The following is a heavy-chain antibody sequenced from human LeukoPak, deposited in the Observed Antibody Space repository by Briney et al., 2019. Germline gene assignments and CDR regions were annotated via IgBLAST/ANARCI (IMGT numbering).Heavy chain of an antibody. Sequence: GGSLRLSCAASGFTFSSYAMSWVRQAPGKGLEGVSAISGSGGSTYYADSVKGRFTISRDNSKNTLYLQMNSLRAEDTAVYYCAVDYGSGSLHYFDYWGQGTLVTVSS. CDR1: GFTFSSYA. CDR3: AVDYGSGSLHYFDY. D-gene: IGHD3-10*01. V-gene: IGHV3-23*01. CDR2: ISGSGGST. J-gene: IGHJ4*02.